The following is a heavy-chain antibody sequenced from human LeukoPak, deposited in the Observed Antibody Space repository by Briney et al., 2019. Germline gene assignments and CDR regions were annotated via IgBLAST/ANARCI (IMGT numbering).Heavy chain of an antibody. CDR2: IYYSGST. D-gene: IGHD2-21*01. CDR3: ARGVVIAPQTFDY. J-gene: IGHJ4*02. V-gene: IGHV4-59*01. Sequence: PSETLSLTCTVSGESISGFYWTWIRQPPGKGLEWIGYIYYSGSTNYNPSLKSRVTISVDTSRNQFSLKLSSVTAADTAVYYCARGVVIAPQTFDYWGQGTLVTVSS. CDR1: GESISGFY.